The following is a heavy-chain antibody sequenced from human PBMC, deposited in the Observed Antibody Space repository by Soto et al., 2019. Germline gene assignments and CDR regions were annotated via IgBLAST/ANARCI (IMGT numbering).Heavy chain of an antibody. CDR3: ARDQVDFGVVDPESYYYYYGMDV. J-gene: IGHJ6*02. CDR2: IIPIFGTA. V-gene: IGHV1-69*01. Sequence: QVQLVQSGAEVKKPGSSVKVSCKASGGTFSSYAISWVRQAPGQGLEWMGGIIPIFGTANYAQKFQGRVTITADESTSTAYMELSSLRSEDTAVYYCARDQVDFGVVDPESYYYYYGMDVWGQGTTVTVSS. CDR1: GGTFSSYA. D-gene: IGHD3-3*01.